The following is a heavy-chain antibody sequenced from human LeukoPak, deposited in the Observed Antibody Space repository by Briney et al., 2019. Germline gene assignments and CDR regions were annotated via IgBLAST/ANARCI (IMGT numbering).Heavy chain of an antibody. CDR1: GFTFSSYG. J-gene: IGHJ4*02. CDR2: ISASGGST. V-gene: IGHV3-23*01. Sequence: GGSLRLSCAASGFTFSSYGMSWVRQAPGKGLEWVSAISASGGSTYYADSVKGRFTISRDNSKNTLYLQMNSLRAEDTAVYYCAKDDQGELPGRFDYWGQGTLVTVSS. D-gene: IGHD1-26*01. CDR3: AKDDQGELPGRFDY.